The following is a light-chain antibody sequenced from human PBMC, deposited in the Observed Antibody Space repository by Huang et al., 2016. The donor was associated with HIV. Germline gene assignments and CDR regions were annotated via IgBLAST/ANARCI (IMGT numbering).Light chain of an antibody. CDR2: GAS. J-gene: IGKJ1*01. V-gene: IGKV3-15*01. CDR1: QSVNNN. Sequence: EIVMTQSPGTLSVAPGERATLSCRASQSVNNNLAWYQQKPGQTPRRLIYGASTRATGVPAWFSGSGSGTEFTLTITSLESEDLALYYCQQYEDWPRTFGQGTRVEIK. CDR3: QQYEDWPRT.